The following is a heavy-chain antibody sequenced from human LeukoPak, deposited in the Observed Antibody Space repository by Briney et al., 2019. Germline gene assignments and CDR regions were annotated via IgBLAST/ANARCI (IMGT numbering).Heavy chain of an antibody. J-gene: IGHJ3*02. D-gene: IGHD3-10*01. V-gene: IGHV3-53*01. CDR1: GFTVSSNY. Sequence: GGSLRLSCAASGFTVSSNYMSWVRQAPGKGLEWVSLIYSGGPTYYADSVKGRFTISRDNSKNTLYLQMNSLRAEDTALYYCARVLLWFGEPTGSDAFDIWGQGTMVTVSS. CDR2: IYSGGPT. CDR3: ARVLLWFGEPTGSDAFDI.